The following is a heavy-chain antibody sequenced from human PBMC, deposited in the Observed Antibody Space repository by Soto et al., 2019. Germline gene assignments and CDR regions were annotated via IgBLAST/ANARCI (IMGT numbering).Heavy chain of an antibody. Sequence: SDTLSLTCTVSGGAVSSGTYDWSWIRQPPGKGLEWIGHIYFTGSTNYNPSLKSRVTMSLDTSRNQFSLKLSSVTAADTAVYYCTRGPPRVQWFDPWGLGTLVTVSS. J-gene: IGHJ5*02. CDR2: IYFTGST. V-gene: IGHV4-61*01. CDR1: GGAVSSGTYD. CDR3: TRGPPRVQWFDP.